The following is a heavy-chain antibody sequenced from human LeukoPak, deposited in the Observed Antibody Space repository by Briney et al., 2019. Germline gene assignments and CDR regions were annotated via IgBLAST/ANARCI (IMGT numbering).Heavy chain of an antibody. V-gene: IGHV3-30*02. CDR3: AKDRFAGSPFDY. D-gene: IGHD3-10*01. J-gene: IGHJ4*02. Sequence: GGSLRLSCAGSGFTFSSYGMHWVRQAPGKGLEWVAFIRYDGSNKYYADSVKGRFTISRDNSKNTLYLQMNSLRAEDTAVYYCAKDRFAGSPFDYWGQGTLVTVSS. CDR1: GFTFSSYG. CDR2: IRYDGSNK.